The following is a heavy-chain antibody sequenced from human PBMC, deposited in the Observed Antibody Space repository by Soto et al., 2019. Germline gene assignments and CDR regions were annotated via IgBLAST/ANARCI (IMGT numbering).Heavy chain of an antibody. CDR2: IYYSGST. D-gene: IGHD2-15*01. CDR3: ARGVIVVVVAATAQSDAFDI. J-gene: IGHJ3*02. CDR1: GGSVSSGSYY. V-gene: IGHV4-61*01. Sequence: SDTLSLTCTVSGGSVSSGSYYWRWIRQPPGKGLEWIGYIYYSGSTNYNPSLKSRVTISVDTSKNQFSLKLSSVTAADTAVYYCARGVIVVVVAATAQSDAFDIWGQGTMVT.